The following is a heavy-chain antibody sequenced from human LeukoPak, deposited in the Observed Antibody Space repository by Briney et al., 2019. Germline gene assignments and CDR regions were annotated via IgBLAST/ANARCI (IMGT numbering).Heavy chain of an antibody. CDR3: ARGSYNSGGYDY. CDR1: GFTFSSYW. Sequence: GGSLRLSCAASGFTFSSYWMHWVRQAPGKGLVWVSRINSDGSSTSYADSVKGRFTISRDNAKNTLYLQMNSLRAEDTAVYYCARGSYNSGGYDYWGQGTLVTVSS. D-gene: IGHD5-12*01. V-gene: IGHV3-74*01. J-gene: IGHJ4*02. CDR2: INSDGSST.